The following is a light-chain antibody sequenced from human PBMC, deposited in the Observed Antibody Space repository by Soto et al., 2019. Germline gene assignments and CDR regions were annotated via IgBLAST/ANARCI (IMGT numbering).Light chain of an antibody. V-gene: IGKV1-9*01. CDR1: QDINTY. CDR3: KQRKIYSIT. CDR2: AAS. J-gene: IGKJ5*01. Sequence: DIQLTQSPSFLSASVGDRVTITCRASQDINTYLAWYQQKPGKAPKLLIFAASTLQNGVPSRFSGSGSGTEFTVTITSLQPEHFATYYCKQRKIYSITFGQGTRLEIK.